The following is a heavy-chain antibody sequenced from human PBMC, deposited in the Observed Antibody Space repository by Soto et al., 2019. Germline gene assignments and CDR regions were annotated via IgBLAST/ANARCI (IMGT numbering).Heavy chain of an antibody. Sequence: EVQLLESGGGLVQPGGSLRLSCAASGFTFNTYAMSWVRQAPGKGLEWVSTFSGSGGTTYYADSVKGRFTVSRDNSKNTLYLQMNSLRAEDTAIYYCAKDGIYDWNRVLSDWGQGTLVTVSS. CDR2: FSGSGGTT. CDR3: AKDGIYDWNRVLSD. J-gene: IGHJ4*02. D-gene: IGHD1-20*01. V-gene: IGHV3-23*01. CDR1: GFTFNTYA.